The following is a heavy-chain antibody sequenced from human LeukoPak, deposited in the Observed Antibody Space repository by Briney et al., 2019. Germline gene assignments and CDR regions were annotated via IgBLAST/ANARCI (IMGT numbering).Heavy chain of an antibody. J-gene: IGHJ4*02. CDR1: GFTFSDYW. CDR3: ARVVYSSGWSYYFDY. V-gene: IGHV3-7*04. D-gene: IGHD6-19*01. Sequence: GSLRLSCAASGFTFSDYWMNWVRQAPGKGLEWVANIKQDGSEKYSLDSVKGRFTISRDNARNALYLQMNSLRAEDTAVYYCARVVYSSGWSYYFDYWGQGILVTVSS. CDR2: IKQDGSEK.